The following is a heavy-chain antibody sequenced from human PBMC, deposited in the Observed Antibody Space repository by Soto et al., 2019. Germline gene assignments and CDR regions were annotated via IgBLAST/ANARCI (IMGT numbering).Heavy chain of an antibody. CDR3: ARDSGNYYDSSGYYYFDY. Sequence: GGSLRLSCAASGFTFSSYAMHWVRQAPGKGLEWVAVISYDGGNKYYADSVKGRFTISRDNSKNTLYLQMNTLRAEDTAVYYCARDSGNYYDSSGYYYFDYWGQGTLVTVSS. CDR2: ISYDGGNK. J-gene: IGHJ4*02. CDR1: GFTFSSYA. V-gene: IGHV3-30-3*01. D-gene: IGHD3-22*01.